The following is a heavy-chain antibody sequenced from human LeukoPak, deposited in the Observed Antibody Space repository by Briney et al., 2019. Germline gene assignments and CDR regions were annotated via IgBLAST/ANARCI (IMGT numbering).Heavy chain of an antibody. CDR1: GYTFTGYY. CDR3: ATSNPAAGIIVEYFQH. CDR2: INPNSGGT. D-gene: IGHD6-13*01. Sequence: VASVKVSCKASGYTFTGYYMHWVRQAPGQGLEWMGWINPNSGGTNYAQKFQGWVTMTRDTSISTAYMELSRLRSDDTAVYYCATSNPAAGIIVEYFQHWGQGTLVTVSS. J-gene: IGHJ1*01. V-gene: IGHV1-2*04.